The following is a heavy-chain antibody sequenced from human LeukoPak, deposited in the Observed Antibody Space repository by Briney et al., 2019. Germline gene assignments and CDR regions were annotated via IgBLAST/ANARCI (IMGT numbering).Heavy chain of an antibody. D-gene: IGHD4-17*01. Sequence: PSQTLSLTCTVSGGSISSGGYYWSWIRQHPGKGLEWIGYIYYSGSTYYNPSLKSRVTISVDTSKNQFSLKLSSVTAADTAVYYCARDRISDYVIYGMDVWGKGTTVTVSS. CDR1: GGSISSGGYY. CDR3: ARDRISDYVIYGMDV. V-gene: IGHV4-31*03. J-gene: IGHJ6*04. CDR2: IYYSGST.